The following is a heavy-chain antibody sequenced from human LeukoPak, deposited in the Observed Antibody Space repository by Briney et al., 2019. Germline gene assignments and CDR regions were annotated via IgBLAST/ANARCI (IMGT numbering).Heavy chain of an antibody. J-gene: IGHJ4*02. D-gene: IGHD3-10*01. V-gene: IGHV4-30-2*01. Sequence: SQTLSLTCAVSGGSISSGDFPWSWIRQPPGKALEWIGYIFHTGHTSYNPSLKSRVTISVDVSKNQLSLRLTSVTAADTAVYYCARGFYGAGSHFDYWGQGTLVTVSS. CDR1: GGSISSGDFP. CDR3: ARGFYGAGSHFDY. CDR2: IFHTGHT.